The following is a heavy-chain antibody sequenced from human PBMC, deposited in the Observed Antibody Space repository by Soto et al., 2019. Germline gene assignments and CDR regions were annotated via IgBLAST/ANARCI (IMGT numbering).Heavy chain of an antibody. CDR3: ARAHPGGAARLDYYYYGMDV. CDR2: IIPIFGTA. CDR1: GGTFSSYA. V-gene: IGHV1-69*13. D-gene: IGHD6-6*01. Sequence: GASVKVSCKASGGTFSSYAISWVRQAPGQGLEWMGGIIPIFGTANYAQKFQGRVTITADESTSTAYMELSSLRSEDTAVYYCARAHPGGAARLDYYYYGMDVWGQGTTVTVSS. J-gene: IGHJ6*02.